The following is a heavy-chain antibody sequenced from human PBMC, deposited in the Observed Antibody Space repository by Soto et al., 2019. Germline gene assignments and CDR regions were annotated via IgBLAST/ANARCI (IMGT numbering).Heavy chain of an antibody. J-gene: IGHJ6*02. Sequence: VQLQQSGPRLVKPSETLSLTCTVSSGPDRSHNWGWIRQPPGRGLEWIGYVYYTGDTAYNPSLRGRVPIXAXTXXNDISLTLNSVTAADTAVYYCVRQGIDYLHGLVDVWGQGTTVSVSS. D-gene: IGHD4-17*01. V-gene: IGHV4-59*08. CDR2: VYYTGDT. CDR1: SGPDRSHN. CDR3: VRQGIDYLHGLVDV.